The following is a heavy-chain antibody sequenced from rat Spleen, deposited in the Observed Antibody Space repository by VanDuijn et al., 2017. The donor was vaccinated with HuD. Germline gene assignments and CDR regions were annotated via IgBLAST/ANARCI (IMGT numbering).Heavy chain of an antibody. Sequence: QVQLMESGPGLVQPSETLSLPCTVSGFSISSYNVNWIRQPPGEGLEWMGVMWSGGTTDYNSALKSRLSITRDTSKNQVFLKMNSLQSEDTSTYYCARGYNWYFDFWGPGTMVTVSS. D-gene: IGHD1-11*01. CDR1: GFSISSYN. V-gene: IGHV2-45*01. J-gene: IGHJ1*01. CDR2: MWSGGTT. CDR3: ARGYNWYFDF.